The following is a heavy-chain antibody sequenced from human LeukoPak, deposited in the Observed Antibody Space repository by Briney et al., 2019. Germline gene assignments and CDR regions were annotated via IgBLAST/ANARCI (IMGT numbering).Heavy chain of an antibody. D-gene: IGHD1-26*01. CDR2: INPFDGFT. CDR3: ARRVGATPFDL. CDR1: GGTFSSYA. V-gene: IGHV1-46*04. Sequence: ASVKVSCKASGGTFSSYAISWVRQAPGQGLEWMGIINPFDGFTSYAQKLQGRVTMTSDTSTSTVYMELRSLKSEDTAVYYCARRVGATPFDLWGQGTLVTVSS. J-gene: IGHJ4*02.